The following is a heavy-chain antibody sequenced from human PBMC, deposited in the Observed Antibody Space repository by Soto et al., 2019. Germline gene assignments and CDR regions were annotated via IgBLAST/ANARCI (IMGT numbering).Heavy chain of an antibody. D-gene: IGHD2-15*01. Sequence: EVQLLESGGGLLQPGESLRLSCSVSGFALTTYTKTWVRQAPGEELQWVSSIGGGGDAYYADSMQGRFTISKDISKKTLFLHINSLRVEDKAVYYCAKDRIPDGRWNFDYWGQGTLVTVSS. CDR1: GFALTTYT. J-gene: IGHJ4*02. V-gene: IGHV3-23*01. CDR2: IGGGGDA. CDR3: AKDRIPDGRWNFDY.